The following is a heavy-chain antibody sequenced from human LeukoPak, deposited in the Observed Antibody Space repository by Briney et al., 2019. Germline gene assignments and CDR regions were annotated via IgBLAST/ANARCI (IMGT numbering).Heavy chain of an antibody. J-gene: IGHJ4*02. V-gene: IGHV1-2*02. CDR2: INPNSGGT. D-gene: IGHD4-17*01. Sequence: ASVKVSCKASGYTFTGYYMHWVRQAPGQGLEWMGWINPNSGGTNYAQKFQGRVTMTRDTSISTAYMELSRLRSDDTAVYYCARVPDYGAEGDYFDYWGQGTLVTASS. CDR1: GYTFTGYY. CDR3: ARVPDYGAEGDYFDY.